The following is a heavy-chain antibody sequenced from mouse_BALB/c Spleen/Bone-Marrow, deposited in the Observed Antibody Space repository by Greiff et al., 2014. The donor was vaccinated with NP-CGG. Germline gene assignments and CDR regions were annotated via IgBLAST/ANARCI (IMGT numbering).Heavy chain of an antibody. D-gene: IGHD2-4*01. Sequence: VKLQESGPGLVAPSQSLSITCTVSGFSLTDYGVGWIRQPPGKGLEWLGVIWGVGTTYYNSALKSRLSISKDNSKSQVFLKMNSLQTDDTAIYYCAKIYYDFDGFAHWGQGTLVTVSA. J-gene: IGHJ3*01. V-gene: IGHV2-6-5*01. CDR3: AKIYYDFDGFAH. CDR2: IWGVGTT. CDR1: GFSLTDYG.